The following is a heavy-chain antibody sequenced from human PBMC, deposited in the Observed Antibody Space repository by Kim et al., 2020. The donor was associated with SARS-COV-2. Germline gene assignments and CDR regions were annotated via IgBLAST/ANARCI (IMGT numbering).Heavy chain of an antibody. V-gene: IGHV3-23*01. Sequence: GGSLRLSCAASGLTVSSCGMTWVRQAPGKGLEWVSAIGIGGRTFYADSVKGRFTISKDNSENTLLLQMNSLRAEDSAVYYCAKRPPCSGGNCYPFDYWGQGTLVTVSS. D-gene: IGHD2-15*01. CDR2: IGIGGRT. CDR1: GLTVSSCG. CDR3: AKRPPCSGGNCYPFDY. J-gene: IGHJ4*02.